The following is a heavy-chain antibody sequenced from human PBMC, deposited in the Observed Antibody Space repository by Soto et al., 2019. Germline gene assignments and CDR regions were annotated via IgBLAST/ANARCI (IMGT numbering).Heavy chain of an antibody. CDR1: GFTVSSNY. D-gene: IGHD1-26*01. J-gene: IGHJ6*03. CDR2: INSGGST. Sequence: GGSLRLSCAASGFTVSSNYMSWVRQAPGKGLEWVSVINSGGSTYYADSVKGRFTITRDNSKNKLYLQMNSLRAEDTAVYYCARASYLGGGYYYYMDVWGKGTTVTVSS. CDR3: ARASYLGGGYYYYMDV. V-gene: IGHV3-66*01.